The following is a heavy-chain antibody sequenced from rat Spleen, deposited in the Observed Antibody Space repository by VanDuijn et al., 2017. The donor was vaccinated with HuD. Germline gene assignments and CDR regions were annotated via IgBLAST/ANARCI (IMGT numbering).Heavy chain of an antibody. CDR2: IWTGGST. Sequence: QVQLKESGPGLVQPSQTLSLTCTVSGFSLTSYHVSWVRQSPGKGLEWMGVIWTGGSTTYNSLLKSRIRISRDTSKRQVFLKMNSLRTEDRDTDYCARDGGELGYWGQGVMVTVSS. D-gene: IGHD4-3*01. J-gene: IGHJ2*01. CDR1: GFSLTSYH. CDR3: ARDGGELGY. V-gene: IGHV2-43*01.